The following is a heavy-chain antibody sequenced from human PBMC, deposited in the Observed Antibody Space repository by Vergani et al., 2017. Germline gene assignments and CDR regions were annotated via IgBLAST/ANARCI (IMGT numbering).Heavy chain of an antibody. Sequence: QVQLVESGGGVVQPGRSLRLSCAASGFTFSSYGMHWVRQAPGKGLEWVAVISYDGSNKYYADSVKGRFTISRDNSKNTLYLQMNSLRAEDTAVYYCAREDALLLWFGESDHNYGMDVWGQGTTVTVSS. J-gene: IGHJ6*02. CDR3: AREDALLLWFGESDHNYGMDV. V-gene: IGHV3-30*03. CDR2: ISYDGSNK. D-gene: IGHD3-10*01. CDR1: GFTFSSYG.